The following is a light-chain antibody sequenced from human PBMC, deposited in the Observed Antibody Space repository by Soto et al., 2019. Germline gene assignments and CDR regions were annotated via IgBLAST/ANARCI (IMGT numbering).Light chain of an antibody. CDR1: SSDVCGYNY. CDR3: SSYTITSTRV. J-gene: IGLJ1*01. CDR2: DVS. Sequence: QSVLTQPASVSGSPGQSITISCTGSSSDVCGYNYVSWYQQHPGKAPKVMIYDVSTRPSGVSNRFSGSKSGNTASLTISGLQAEDEADYYCSSYTITSTRVFGTGTKVTVL. V-gene: IGLV2-14*01.